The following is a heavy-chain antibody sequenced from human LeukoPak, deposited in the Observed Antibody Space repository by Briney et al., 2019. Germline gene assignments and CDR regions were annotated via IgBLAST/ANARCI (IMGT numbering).Heavy chain of an antibody. CDR2: IYTSGST. D-gene: IGHD5-18*01. Sequence: PSETLSLTCTVSGGSISSGSYYWSWIRQPAGKGLEWIGRIYTSGSTNYNPSLKSRVTISVDTSKNQFSLKLSSVTAADTAVYYYARAVGTRDTAMVNYFDYWGQGTLVTVSS. V-gene: IGHV4-61*02. CDR1: GGSISSGSYY. J-gene: IGHJ4*02. CDR3: ARAVGTRDTAMVNYFDY.